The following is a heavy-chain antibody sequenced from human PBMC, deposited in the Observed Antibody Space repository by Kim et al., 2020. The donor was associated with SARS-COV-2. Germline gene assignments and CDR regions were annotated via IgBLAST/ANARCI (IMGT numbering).Heavy chain of an antibody. V-gene: IGHV1-2*02. CDR1: GFTFTGYY. CDR3: GRVLYNAGWHQFDS. CDR2: VNTNTGAS. Sequence: ASVKVSCKASGFTFTGYYIHWVRQAPGQGLEWMGWVNTNTGASNYAPKFQGRITMTWDRSISTAYLEVSKLRSDDTAVFFCGRVLYNAGWHQFDSWGQGTLITVSS. D-gene: IGHD1-20*01. J-gene: IGHJ4*02.